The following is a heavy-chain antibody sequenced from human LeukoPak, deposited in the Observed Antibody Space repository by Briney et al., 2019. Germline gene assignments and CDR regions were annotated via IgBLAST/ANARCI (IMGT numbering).Heavy chain of an antibody. CDR1: GGTFSSYA. D-gene: IGHD3-3*01. V-gene: IGHV1-69*13. CDR3: ARDAEPSTILRFLEGGVVDI. CDR2: IIPIFGTA. J-gene: IGHJ3*02. Sequence: VASVKVSCTASGGTFSSYAISWVRQAPGQGLEWMGGIIPIFGTANYAQKFQGRVTITADESTSTAYMELSSLRSEDTAVYYCARDAEPSTILRFLEGGVVDIWGQGTMVTVSS.